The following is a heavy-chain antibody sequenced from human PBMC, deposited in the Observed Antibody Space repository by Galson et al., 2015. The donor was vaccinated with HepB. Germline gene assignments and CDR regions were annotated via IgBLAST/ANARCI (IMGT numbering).Heavy chain of an antibody. CDR3: AREGGRYYFDY. J-gene: IGHJ4*02. D-gene: IGHD2-15*01. CDR2: IYYSGST. Sequence: LSLTCTVSGGSISSYYWSWIRQPPGKGLEWIGYIYYSGSTNYNPSLKSRVTISVDTSKNQFSLKLSSVTAADTAVYYCAREGGRYYFDYWGQGTLVTVSS. V-gene: IGHV4-59*01. CDR1: GGSISSYY.